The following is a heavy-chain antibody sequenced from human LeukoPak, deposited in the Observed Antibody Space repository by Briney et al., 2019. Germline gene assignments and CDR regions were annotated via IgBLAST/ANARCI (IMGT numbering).Heavy chain of an antibody. Sequence: PPGGSLRLSCAASGFTFGDYGMSWVRQAPGKGLEWVSGINWNGGSTGYADSVKGRFTISRDNAKNSLYLQMNSLRAEDTALYHCARDHRGVTYYDILTGYPQGVWFDPWGQRTLVTVSS. V-gene: IGHV3-20*01. CDR1: GFTFGDYG. CDR3: ARDHRGVTYYDILTGYPQGVWFDP. J-gene: IGHJ5*02. D-gene: IGHD3-9*01. CDR2: INWNGGST.